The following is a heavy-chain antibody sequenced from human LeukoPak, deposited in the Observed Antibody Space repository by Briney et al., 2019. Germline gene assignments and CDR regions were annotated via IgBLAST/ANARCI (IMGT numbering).Heavy chain of an antibody. CDR2: FDPEDGET. V-gene: IGHV1-24*01. CDR1: GYTLTELS. Sequence: ASVKVSCKVSGYTLTELSMHWVRQAPGKGLEWMGGFDPEDGETIYGQKFQGRVTMTEDTSTDTAYMELSSLRSEDTAVYYCATVHFGYCSSTSCVRIFDYWGQGTLVTVSS. J-gene: IGHJ4*02. CDR3: ATVHFGYCSSTSCVRIFDY. D-gene: IGHD2-2*01.